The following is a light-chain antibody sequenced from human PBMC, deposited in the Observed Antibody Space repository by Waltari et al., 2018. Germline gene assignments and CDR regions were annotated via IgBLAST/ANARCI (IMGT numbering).Light chain of an antibody. Sequence: DIQMTQSPSSLSASVGDRVTITCRASQSIRSYLNWYQQKLGKAPKLLIFAASSLQSGVPSRFSGSGSGTGFTLTISSLQPEDFATYYCQQSYSTPPTFGQGTNLEIK. CDR2: AAS. J-gene: IGKJ2*01. V-gene: IGKV1-39*01. CDR1: QSIRSY. CDR3: QQSYSTPPT.